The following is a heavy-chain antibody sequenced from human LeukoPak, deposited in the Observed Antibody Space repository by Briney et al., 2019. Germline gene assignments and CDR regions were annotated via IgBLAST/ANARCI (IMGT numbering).Heavy chain of an antibody. J-gene: IGHJ4*02. Sequence: ASVKVSCKASGYTFTGYYMHWVRQAPGQGLEWMGWINPNSGGTNYAQKFQGRVTMTRDTSISTAYMELSRLRSDDTAVYYCASSITVTITYFDNWGEGTLVTVSS. D-gene: IGHD4-17*01. CDR2: INPNSGGT. CDR3: ASSITVTITYFDN. CDR1: GYTFTGYY. V-gene: IGHV1-2*02.